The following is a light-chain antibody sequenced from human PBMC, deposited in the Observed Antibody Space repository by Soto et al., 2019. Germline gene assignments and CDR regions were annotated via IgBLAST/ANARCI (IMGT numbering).Light chain of an antibody. V-gene: IGLV3-21*02. J-gene: IGLJ2*01. Sequence: SYELTQPPAVSVAPGQTARITCGGDNIGSKSVYWYQQKAGQAPVLVVYDDSDRPSGISERLSGSNSGNTATLTISTVEAGDEADYYCQVWDGSTDQVVFAGGTKLTVL. CDR3: QVWDGSTDQVV. CDR2: DDS. CDR1: NIGSKS.